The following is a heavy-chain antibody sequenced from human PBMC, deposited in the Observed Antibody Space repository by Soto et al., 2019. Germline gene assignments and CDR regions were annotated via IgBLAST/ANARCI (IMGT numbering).Heavy chain of an antibody. D-gene: IGHD4-17*01. CDR3: ARDGSTVTTNYHYAMDV. Sequence: EVQLVESGGGLVQPGGSLILSCAASGFTFSTYHMNWVRQVPGKGLEWVSYIHSGGSRIYYADSVKGRFTISRDNAKNSLYLQMNSLRAEDTAVYYCARDGSTVTTNYHYAMDVWGQGTTVTVSS. CDR1: GFTFSTYH. V-gene: IGHV3-48*03. CDR2: IHSGGSRI. J-gene: IGHJ6*02.